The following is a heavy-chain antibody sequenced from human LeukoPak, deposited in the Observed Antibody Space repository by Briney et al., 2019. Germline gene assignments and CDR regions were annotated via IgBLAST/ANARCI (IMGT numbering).Heavy chain of an antibody. J-gene: IGHJ6*03. D-gene: IGHD2-2*01. CDR1: GGSISNYY. CDR2: MYTSGAT. CDR3: AREGPAASTSFYYFMDV. V-gene: IGHV4-4*07. Sequence: SETLSLTCTVSGGSISNYYWSWIRQPAGKGLEWIGRMYTSGATNYNPSLKSRTTMSVDTSKNQLSLRLSSVTAADRAVYYCAREGPAASTSFYYFMDVWGKGTTVIVSS.